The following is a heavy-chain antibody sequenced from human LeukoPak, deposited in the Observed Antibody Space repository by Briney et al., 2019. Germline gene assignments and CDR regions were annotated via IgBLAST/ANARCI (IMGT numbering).Heavy chain of an antibody. CDR1: GGSFSGYY. J-gene: IGHJ5*02. Sequence: SETLSLTCGVYGGSFSGYYWSWIRQAPGKGLEWIGEINHSGSTSYNPSLKSRVTLSVDTSKNQFSLRLSSVTAADTAVYYCARRIAAAGTSKWFDPWGQGTLVTVSS. CDR2: INHSGST. V-gene: IGHV4-34*01. CDR3: ARRIAAAGTSKWFDP. D-gene: IGHD6-13*01.